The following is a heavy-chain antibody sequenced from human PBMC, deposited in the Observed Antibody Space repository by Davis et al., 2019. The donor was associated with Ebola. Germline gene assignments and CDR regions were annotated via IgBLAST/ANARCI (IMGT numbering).Heavy chain of an antibody. V-gene: IGHV1-69*04. D-gene: IGHD3-10*01. J-gene: IGHJ4*02. CDR2: IIPILGIA. CDR1: GGTFSSYA. CDR3: ARADGSGSPGY. Sequence: AASVKVSCKASGGTFSSYAISWVRQAPGQGLEWMGRIIPILGIANYAQKFQGRVTITADKSTSTAYMELSSLRSEDTAVYYCARADGSGSPGYWGQGTLVTVSS.